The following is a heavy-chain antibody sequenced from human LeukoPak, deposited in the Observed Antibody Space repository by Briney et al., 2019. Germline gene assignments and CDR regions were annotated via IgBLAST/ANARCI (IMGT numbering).Heavy chain of an antibody. J-gene: IGHJ5*02. Sequence: GGSLRLSCAASGFTFDDYAMHWVRQAPGKGLEWVSLISGDGGSTYYADSVKGRFTISRDNSKNSLYLQMNSLRTEDTALYYCAKDSRYSYYYDGSGLPAAWGQGTLVTVSS. CDR2: ISGDGGST. D-gene: IGHD3-22*01. CDR1: GFTFDDYA. V-gene: IGHV3-43*02. CDR3: AKDSRYSYYYDGSGLPAA.